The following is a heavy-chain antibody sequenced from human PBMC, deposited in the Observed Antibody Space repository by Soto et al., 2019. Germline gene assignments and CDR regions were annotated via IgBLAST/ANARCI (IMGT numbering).Heavy chain of an antibody. Sequence: EVQLVESGGGLVQPGGSLRLSCAASGFTLSDHYMDWVRQAPGKGLEWVGRTRNKANSYTTEYAASVKGRFTISRDDSKNPLDLKVNSLKTEDTAVYYCARGYCSGDSCYTGVNWGQGTLVTVSS. CDR1: GFTLSDHY. V-gene: IGHV3-72*01. J-gene: IGHJ4*02. CDR2: TRNKANSYTT. CDR3: ARGYCSGDSCYTGVN. D-gene: IGHD2-15*01.